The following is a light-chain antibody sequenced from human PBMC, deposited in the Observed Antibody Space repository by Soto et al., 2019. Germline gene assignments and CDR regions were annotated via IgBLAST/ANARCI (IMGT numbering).Light chain of an antibody. J-gene: IGKJ1*01. Sequence: EIALTQFPGTLSLSPGERVTLSCRASQSVSSSYLAWYQQKPGQAPRLLIYGASSRATGIPDKFSGTGSGTDFTLTISRLEPEDFAVYYCQQYGSSPWTFGQGTKVEMK. V-gene: IGKV3-20*01. CDR1: QSVSSSY. CDR3: QQYGSSPWT. CDR2: GAS.